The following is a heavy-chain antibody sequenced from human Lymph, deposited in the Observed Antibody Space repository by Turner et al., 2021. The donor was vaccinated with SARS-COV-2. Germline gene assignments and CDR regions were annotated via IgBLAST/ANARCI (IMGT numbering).Heavy chain of an antibody. Sequence: QVQLVQSGAEVKKPGASVKVCCKASGYTLTSYAMHWVRQAPGQRLEWMGWINAGNGNTKYSQKFQGRVTITRDTSASTAYMELSSLRSEDTAVYYCASGGYCSSTSCYRFYGMDVWGQGTTVTVSS. J-gene: IGHJ6*02. CDR3: ASGGYCSSTSCYRFYGMDV. V-gene: IGHV1-3*01. CDR2: INAGNGNT. CDR1: GYTLTSYA. D-gene: IGHD2-2*02.